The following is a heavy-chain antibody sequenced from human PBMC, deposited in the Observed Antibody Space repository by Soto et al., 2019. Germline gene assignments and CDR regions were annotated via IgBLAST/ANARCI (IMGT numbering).Heavy chain of an antibody. CDR3: ARGDGDDILTGYQYYFDY. D-gene: IGHD3-9*01. J-gene: IGHJ4*02. Sequence: RASVKVSCKASGGTFSSYAISWVRQAPGQGLEWMGGIIPIFGTANYAQKFQGRVTITADESMSTAYMELSSLRSEDTAVYYCARGDGDDILTGYQYYFDYWGQGTLVTVSS. V-gene: IGHV1-69*13. CDR1: GGTFSSYA. CDR2: IIPIFGTA.